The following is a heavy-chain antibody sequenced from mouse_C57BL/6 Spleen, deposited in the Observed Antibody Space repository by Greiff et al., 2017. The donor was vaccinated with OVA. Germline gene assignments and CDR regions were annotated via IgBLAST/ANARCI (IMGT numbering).Heavy chain of an antibody. CDR2: IYPGGGYT. CDR1: GYTFTNYW. Sequence: VHLVESGAELVRPGTSVKMSCKASGYTFTNYWIGWAKQRPGHGLEWIGDIYPGGGYTNYNEKFKGKATLTADKSSSTAYMQFSSLTSEDSAIYYCARSDYYGSSYGFDVWGTGTTVTVSS. J-gene: IGHJ1*03. V-gene: IGHV1-63*01. CDR3: ARSDYYGSSYGFDV. D-gene: IGHD1-1*01.